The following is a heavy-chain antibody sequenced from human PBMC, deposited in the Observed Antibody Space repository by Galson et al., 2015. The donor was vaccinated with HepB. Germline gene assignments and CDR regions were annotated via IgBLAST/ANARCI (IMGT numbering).Heavy chain of an antibody. V-gene: IGHV3-30*18. Sequence: SLRLSCAASGFAFSNYGMHWVRQAPGKGLEWVAVISYDGNNKYYADSVKGRFTISRDNSKNTLYLQMNSLRVEDTAVYYCAKQFGKLGYYYSMDVWGQGTTVTVSS. D-gene: IGHD3-10*01. CDR2: ISYDGNNK. CDR1: GFAFSNYG. CDR3: AKQFGKLGYYYSMDV. J-gene: IGHJ6*02.